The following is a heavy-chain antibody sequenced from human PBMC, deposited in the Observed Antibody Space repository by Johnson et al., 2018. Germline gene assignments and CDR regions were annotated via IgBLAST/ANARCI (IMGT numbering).Heavy chain of an antibody. D-gene: IGHD5-24*01. CDR2: IKQDGNEK. J-gene: IGHJ4*02. CDR3: ARARREGYVFAGLDD. V-gene: IGHV3-7*03. CDR1: GFTFSNYW. Sequence: VQLVQSGGGLVQPGGSLRLSCAASGFTFSNYWMSWVRQAPGKGLEWVANIKQDGNEKYYVDSVEGRFTISRDNSKNTLYVQMNSLRADDTAIYYCARARREGYVFAGLDDWCQGAPVTVSS.